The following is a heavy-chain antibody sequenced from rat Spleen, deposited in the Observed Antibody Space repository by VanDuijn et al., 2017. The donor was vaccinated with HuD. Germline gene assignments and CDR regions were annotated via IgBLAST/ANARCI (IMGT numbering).Heavy chain of an antibody. J-gene: IGHJ4*01. V-gene: IGHV5-25*01. CDR1: GFSFSDYY. Sequence: EVQLVESDGGLVQPGTSLKLSCAASGFSFSDYYMAWVRQAPTKGLEWVASISTGGGNTYYRDSVKGRFTISRDNAKNTLYLQMSKLGSEDTAIYYCARVTTGIRVMDAWGQGASVTVSS. CDR3: ARVTTGIRVMDA. CDR2: ISTGGGNT. D-gene: IGHD1-9*01.